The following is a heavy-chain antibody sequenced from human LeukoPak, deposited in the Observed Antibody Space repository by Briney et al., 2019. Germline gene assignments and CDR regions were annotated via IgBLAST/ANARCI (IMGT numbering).Heavy chain of an antibody. CDR2: LFSGGGT. CDR3: ARGGDYEGWFDP. D-gene: IGHD4-17*01. J-gene: IGHJ5*02. Sequence: PGGSLRLSCAASGFSVSNNYMNWVRQASGKGLEWVSVLFSGGGTHYADSVRGRFTISRDNSKNTLYLQMNSLRAEDTAVYYCARGGDYEGWFDPWGQGTLVTVSS. CDR1: GFSVSNNY. V-gene: IGHV3-53*01.